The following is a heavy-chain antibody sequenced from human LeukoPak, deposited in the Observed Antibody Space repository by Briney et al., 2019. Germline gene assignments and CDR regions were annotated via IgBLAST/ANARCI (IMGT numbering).Heavy chain of an antibody. CDR1: GFTFSSYA. J-gene: IGHJ4*02. D-gene: IGHD3-9*01. Sequence: GGSLRLSCAASGFTFSSYAMHWVRQAPGKGLEWVAVISYDGSNKYYADSVKGRFTISRDNSKNTLYLQMNSLRAEDTAVYYCAREHYDILTGSYYFDYWGQGTLGTVSS. V-gene: IGHV3-30*04. CDR3: AREHYDILTGSYYFDY. CDR2: ISYDGSNK.